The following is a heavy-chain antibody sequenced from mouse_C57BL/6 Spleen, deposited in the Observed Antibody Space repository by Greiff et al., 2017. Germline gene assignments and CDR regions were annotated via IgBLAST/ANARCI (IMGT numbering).Heavy chain of an antibody. V-gene: IGHV14-3*01. J-gene: IGHJ2*01. Sequence: VQLQQSVAELVRPGASVTLSCTASGFNIKNTYLHWVTQRPAQGLQWSGRIVPANGNTKYAPKLQGKATITADTSSNTAYLQLSSLTSEDTAIYYCALYYSNYFDYWGRGTTLTVSA. CDR1: GFNIKNTY. D-gene: IGHD2-5*01. CDR2: IVPANGNT. CDR3: ALYYSNYFDY.